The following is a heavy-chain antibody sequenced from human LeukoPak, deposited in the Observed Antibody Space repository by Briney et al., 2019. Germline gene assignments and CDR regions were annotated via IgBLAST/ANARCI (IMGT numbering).Heavy chain of an antibody. CDR3: ARHRRPSTVTTSRCFDY. Sequence: SETLSLTCAVYGGSFSGNYWSWIRQPPGKGLEWIGEINHSGSTNYNPSLKSRVTISVDTSKNQFSLKLSSVTAADTAVYYCARHRRPSTVTTSRCFDYWGQGTLVTVSS. CDR1: GGSFSGNY. J-gene: IGHJ4*02. V-gene: IGHV4-34*01. D-gene: IGHD4-17*01. CDR2: INHSGST.